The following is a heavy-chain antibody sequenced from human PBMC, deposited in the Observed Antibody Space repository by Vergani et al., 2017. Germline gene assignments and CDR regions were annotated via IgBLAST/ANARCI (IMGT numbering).Heavy chain of an antibody. CDR3: ARGDYGILTGYRY. CDR2: INPSGGHT. D-gene: IGHD3-9*01. J-gene: IGHJ4*02. CDR1: GYTFSNYY. V-gene: IGHV1-46*03. Sequence: VQVVQSGAEVKKSGVSVKVSCKTSGYTFSNYYMHWVREAPGQGLEWMGIINPSGGHTNYAQKYQGRVTMTRETSTSTVYMELSILRSEDTAIYYCARGDYGILTGYRYLGQGTLVTLSA.